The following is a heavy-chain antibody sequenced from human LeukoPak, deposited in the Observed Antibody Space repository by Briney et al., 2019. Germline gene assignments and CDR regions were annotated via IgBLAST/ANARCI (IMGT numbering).Heavy chain of an antibody. V-gene: IGHV3-30-3*01. CDR1: GFSFCTYP. D-gene: IGHD7-27*01. J-gene: IGHJ3*01. CDR3: ARRGNWGSAFDV. Sequence: GGSLRLSCTASGFSFCTYPMHWVRQAPGKGLEWVALISYDGNNQYYADSVKGRFTVSRDNSKNTLYLEVDTLRPEDTAVYYCARRGNWGSAFDVWGQGTMVTVSS. CDR2: ISYDGNNQ.